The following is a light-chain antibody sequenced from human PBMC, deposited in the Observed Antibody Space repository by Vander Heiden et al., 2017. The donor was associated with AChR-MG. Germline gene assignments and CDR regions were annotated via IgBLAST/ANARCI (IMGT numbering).Light chain of an antibody. V-gene: IGLV1-40*01. CDR1: SSNIGAGYD. CDR3: QSYDSSLSGPSYV. J-gene: IGLJ1*01. CDR2: GNS. Sequence: QSVLTQPPSVSGAPGQRVTSSCTGSSSNIGAGYDVHWYQQLPGTAPKLLIYGNSNRPSGVPDRFSGSKSGTSASLAITGLQAEDEADYYCQSYDSSLSGPSYVFGTGTKVTVL.